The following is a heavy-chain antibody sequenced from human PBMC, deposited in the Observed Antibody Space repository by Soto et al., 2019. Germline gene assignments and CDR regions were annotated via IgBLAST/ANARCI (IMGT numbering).Heavy chain of an antibody. D-gene: IGHD2-2*01. V-gene: IGHV4-30-4*01. CDR1: GGSISSCDYY. CDR2: IYYSGST. Sequence: PSETLSLTCTVSGGSISSCDYYWGWIRQPPGKGLEWIGYIYYSGSTYYNPSLKSRVTISVDTSKNQFSLKLSSVTAADTAVYYCARGAAMPTHFDSWGKETRVTVAS. CDR3: ARGAAMPTHFDS. J-gene: IGHJ4*02.